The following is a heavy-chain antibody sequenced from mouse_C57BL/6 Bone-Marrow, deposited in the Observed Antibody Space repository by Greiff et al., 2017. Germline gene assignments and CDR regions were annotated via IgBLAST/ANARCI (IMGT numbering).Heavy chain of an antibody. D-gene: IGHD4-1*01. CDR3: TTGTPFAY. J-gene: IGHJ3*01. Sequence: VQLQQSGAELVRPGASVKLSCTASGFNIKDDYMHWVKQRPEQGLEWIGWIDPENGDTEYASKFQGKATITADPSSNTAYLQLSSLTSEDTAVYYCTTGTPFAYWGQGTLVTVSA. CDR1: GFNIKDDY. CDR2: IDPENGDT. V-gene: IGHV14-4*01.